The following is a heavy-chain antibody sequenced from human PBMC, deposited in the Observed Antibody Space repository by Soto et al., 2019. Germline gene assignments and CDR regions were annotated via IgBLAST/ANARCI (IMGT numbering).Heavy chain of an antibody. J-gene: IGHJ6*02. CDR1: GGTFSSYA. CDR2: IIPIFGTA. V-gene: IGHV1-69*13. CDR3: ARFVAARPHYYYGMDV. D-gene: IGHD6-6*01. Sequence: SVKVSCKASGGTFSSYAISWVRQAPGQGLEWMGGIIPIFGTANYAQKFQGRVTITADESTSTAYMELSSLRSEDTAVYYCARFVAARPHYYYGMDVWGQGTTVPVSS.